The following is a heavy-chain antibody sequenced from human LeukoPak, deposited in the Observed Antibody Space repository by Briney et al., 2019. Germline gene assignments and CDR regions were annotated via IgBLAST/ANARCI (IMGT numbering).Heavy chain of an antibody. V-gene: IGHV1-2*02. J-gene: IGHJ4*02. CDR2: INPNSGGT. CDR3: ARDRPDDILTGYYDYSSLDY. CDR1: GYTFTGYY. D-gene: IGHD3-9*01. Sequence: ASVKVSCKASGYTFTGYYMHWVQQAPGQGLEWMGWINPNSGGTNYAQKFQGRVTMTRDTSISTAYMELSRLRSDDTAVYYCARDRPDDILTGYYDYSSLDYWGQGTLVTVSS.